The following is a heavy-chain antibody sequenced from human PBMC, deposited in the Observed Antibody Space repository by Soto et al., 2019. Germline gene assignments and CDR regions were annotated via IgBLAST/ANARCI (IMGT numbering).Heavy chain of an antibody. D-gene: IGHD6-13*01. V-gene: IGHV1-69*06. J-gene: IGHJ6*02. CDR1: GGTFSSYA. CDR3: AREDEAAAGTYRMDV. Sequence: SVKVSCKASGGTFSSYAISWVRQSPGQGLEWMGGIIPIFGTANYAQKFQGRVTITADKSTSTAYMELSSLRSEDTAVYYCAREDEAAAGTYRMDVWGQATTVTVSS. CDR2: IIPIFGTA.